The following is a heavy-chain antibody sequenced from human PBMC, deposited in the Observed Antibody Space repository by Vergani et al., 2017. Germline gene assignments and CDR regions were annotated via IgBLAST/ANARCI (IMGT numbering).Heavy chain of an antibody. V-gene: IGHV3-23*01. J-gene: IGHJ6*02. CDR1: GFTFNHYA. D-gene: IGHD5-12*01. CDR3: AKTNPRNSGYDYLYYYHAMDV. CDR2: ISGSGGST. Sequence: EVQLLESGGDLVQPGGSLRLSCAASGFTFNHYAMNWVRQAPGKGLEWVSGISGSGGSTYYAGSVKGRFTISRDSSKNTLYRQMNSLSAGDTAVYYCAKTNPRNSGYDYLYYYHAMDVWGQGTTDTVSS.